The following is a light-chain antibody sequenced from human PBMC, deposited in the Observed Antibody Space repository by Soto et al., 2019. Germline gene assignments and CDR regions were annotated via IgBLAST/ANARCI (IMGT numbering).Light chain of an antibody. CDR3: SSYTRSSRPV. CDR2: EVT. J-gene: IGLJ3*02. CDR1: SSDVGGYNY. Sequence: QSALTQLASVSGSPGQSITISCTGTSSDVGGYNYVSWYQQHPGKAPKLIIYEVTNRPSGVSSRFSGSKSGDTASLTISGLQAEDEADYYCSSYTRSSRPVFGVGTKLTVL. V-gene: IGLV2-14*01.